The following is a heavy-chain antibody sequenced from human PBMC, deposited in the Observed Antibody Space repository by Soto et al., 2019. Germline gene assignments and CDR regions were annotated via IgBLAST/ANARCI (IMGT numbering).Heavy chain of an antibody. CDR1: GFTVSSNY. Sequence: GGSLRLSCAASGFTVSSNYMSWVRQAPGKGLEWVSVIYSGGSTYYADSVKGRFTISRDNSKNTLYLQMNSLRAEDTAVYYCAREPRFRVPSDKRSYYYYYMDVWGKGTTVTVSS. J-gene: IGHJ6*03. V-gene: IGHV3-66*01. CDR3: AREPRFRVPSDKRSYYYYYMDV. D-gene: IGHD3-16*01. CDR2: IYSGGST.